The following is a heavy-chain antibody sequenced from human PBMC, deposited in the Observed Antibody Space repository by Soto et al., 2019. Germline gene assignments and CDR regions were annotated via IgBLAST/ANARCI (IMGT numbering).Heavy chain of an antibody. CDR1: GYSFTSLD. J-gene: IGHJ4*02. CDR3: ARGVSAGVDY. Sequence: ASVKVSCKASGYSFTSLDINGVRQTAGQGLEWMGWMEPSNGRTGYAQKFQGRVTMTRDTSIKTAYMELTTLTSEDTAFYYCARGVSAGVDYWGQGTLVTVSS. CDR2: MEPSNGRT. D-gene: IGHD1-26*01. V-gene: IGHV1-8*01.